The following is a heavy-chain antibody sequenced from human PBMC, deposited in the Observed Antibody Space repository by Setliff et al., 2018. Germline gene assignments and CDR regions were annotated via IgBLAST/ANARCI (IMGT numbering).Heavy chain of an antibody. V-gene: IGHV5-51*01. Sequence: GESLKISCKASEYTFTNYWIGWVRQMPGKGLEWMGVVYCGDSDTRYGPSFQGQVTMSADKSIRSAYLQWSSLKATDTAVYYCARLGYSDAFDIWGQGTMVTVSS. CDR1: EYTFTNYW. D-gene: IGHD5-18*01. CDR3: ARLGYSDAFDI. J-gene: IGHJ3*02. CDR2: VYCGDSDT.